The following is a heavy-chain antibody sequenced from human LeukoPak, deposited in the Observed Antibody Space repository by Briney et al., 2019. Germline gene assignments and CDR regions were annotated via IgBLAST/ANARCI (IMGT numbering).Heavy chain of an antibody. CDR3: ARDRASAVDY. D-gene: IGHD1-26*01. V-gene: IGHV3-21*01. Sequence: GGSLRLSCAASGFTFSNYNMNWVRQAPGKGLEWVSSITSTSSYIYYADSLKGRFTISRDNAKNSLYLQMKSLRAEDTAVYYCARDRASAVDYWGQGTLVTVSS. J-gene: IGHJ4*02. CDR2: ITSTSSYI. CDR1: GFTFSNYN.